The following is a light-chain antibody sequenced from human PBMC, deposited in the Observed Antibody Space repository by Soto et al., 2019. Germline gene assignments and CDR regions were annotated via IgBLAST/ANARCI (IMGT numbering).Light chain of an antibody. Sequence: QSVLTQPPSMSGAPGQRVTISCTGTSANIGAGYDVHWYQQLPGMAPKLLIYGNNKRPSGVPDRFSGSKSATSASLAITGLLAEDEADYYCQSYDSTLSGLYVLGTGTTLTVL. J-gene: IGLJ1*01. CDR1: SANIGAGYD. CDR3: QSYDSTLSGLYV. CDR2: GNN. V-gene: IGLV1-40*01.